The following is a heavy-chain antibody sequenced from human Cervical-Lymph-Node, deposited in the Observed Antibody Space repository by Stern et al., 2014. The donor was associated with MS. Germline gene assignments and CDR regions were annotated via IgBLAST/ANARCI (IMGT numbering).Heavy chain of an antibody. V-gene: IGHV1-69*01. Sequence: QMQLMQSGAEVTKPGSSVKVSCKASGGTFSDYAISWVRQAPRQGLEWMAGIIPIFGSTDHAQNFQGRVTITADESTTTAYMDLSSLRSEDSAVYYCARGAYCGGDCYWGWFDSWGQGTLVTVSS. J-gene: IGHJ5*01. CDR1: GGTFSDYA. CDR3: ARGAYCGGDCYWGWFDS. CDR2: IIPIFGST. D-gene: IGHD2-21*02.